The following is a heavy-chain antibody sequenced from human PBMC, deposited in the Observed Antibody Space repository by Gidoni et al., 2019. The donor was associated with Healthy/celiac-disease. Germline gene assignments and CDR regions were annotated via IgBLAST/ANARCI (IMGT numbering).Heavy chain of an antibody. D-gene: IGHD3-3*01. V-gene: IGHV4-34*01. J-gene: IGHJ5*02. CDR1: GGSFSGYY. CDR3: ARGGARLRFLEWYTYTTWWFDP. CDR2: INHSGST. Sequence: QVQLQQWGAGLLKPSETLSLTCAVYGGSFSGYYWSWIRQPPGKGLEWIGEINHSGSTNYNPSLKSRVTISVDTSKNQFSLKLSSVTAADTAVYYCARGGARLRFLEWYTYTTWWFDPWGQGTLVTVSS.